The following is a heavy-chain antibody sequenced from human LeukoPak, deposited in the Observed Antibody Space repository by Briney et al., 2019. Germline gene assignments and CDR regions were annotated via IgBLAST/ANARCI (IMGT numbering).Heavy chain of an antibody. D-gene: IGHD6-19*01. CDR2: IYTSGST. J-gene: IGHJ4*02. V-gene: IGHV4-61*02. Sequence: PSETLSLTCTVSGGSISSGSYYWSWIRQPAGKGLEWIGRIYTSGSTNYNPSLKSRVTISVDTSKNQFSLKLSSVTAADTAVYYCARLYSSGWFGGLGREPRNDYWGQGTLVTVSS. CDR1: GGSISSGSYY. CDR3: ARLYSSGWFGGLGREPRNDY.